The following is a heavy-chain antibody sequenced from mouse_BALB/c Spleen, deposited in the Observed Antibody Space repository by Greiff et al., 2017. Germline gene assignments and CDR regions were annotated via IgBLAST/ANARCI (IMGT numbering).Heavy chain of an antibody. CDR2: ISSGSSTI. CDR1: GFTFSSFG. Sequence: EVKLEESGGGLVQPGGSRKLSCAASGFTFSSFGMHWVRQAPEKGLEWVAYISSGSSTIYYADTVKGRFTISRDNPKNTLFLQMTSLRSEDTAMYYCARSQTGSFAYWGQGTLVTVSA. D-gene: IGHD4-1*01. J-gene: IGHJ3*01. CDR3: ARSQTGSFAY. V-gene: IGHV5-17*02.